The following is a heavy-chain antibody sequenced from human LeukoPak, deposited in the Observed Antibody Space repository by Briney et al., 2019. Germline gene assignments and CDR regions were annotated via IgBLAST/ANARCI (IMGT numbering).Heavy chain of an antibody. D-gene: IGHD3-22*01. CDR2: IKQDGSEK. V-gene: IGHV3-7*01. J-gene: IGHJ4*02. CDR1: GFTFSSYW. Sequence: GGSLRLSCAAYGFTFSSYWMSWVRQAPGKGLEWVANIKQDGSEKYYVDSVKGQFTISRDNAKNSLYLQMNSLRAEDTAVYYCARRGGNTYYYDSSGYYFWYWGQGTLVTVSS. CDR3: ARRGGNTYYYDSSGYYFWY.